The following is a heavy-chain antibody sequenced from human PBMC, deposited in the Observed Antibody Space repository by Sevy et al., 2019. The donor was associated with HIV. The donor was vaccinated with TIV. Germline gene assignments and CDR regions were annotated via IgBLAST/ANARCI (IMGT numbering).Heavy chain of an antibody. D-gene: IGHD4-4*01. CDR3: AKDLRGNYVSYFVY. V-gene: IGHV3-23*01. CDR2: ISASGAST. J-gene: IGHJ4*02. CDR1: GFTFSSFA. Sequence: GGSLRLSCAVSGFTFSSFAMSWVRQAPGKGLEWVSAISASGASTYYADSVRGRFTISRDKSKNTLNLQMNSLRAEDTAVYYCAKDLRGNYVSYFVYWGQGSLVTVSS.